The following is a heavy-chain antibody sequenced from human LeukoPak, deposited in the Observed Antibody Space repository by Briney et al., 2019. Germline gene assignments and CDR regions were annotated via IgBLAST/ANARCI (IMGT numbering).Heavy chain of an antibody. J-gene: IGHJ6*02. CDR2: INHNGNVN. CDR3: ARGGGLDV. CDR1: GLTFSSHW. Sequence: PGGSLRLSCAASGLTFSSHWMSWVRQAPGKGLEWVASINHNGNVNYYVDSVKGRFTISRDNAKNSLYLQMSNLRAEDTAVYFCARGGGLDVWGQGATVTVSS. D-gene: IGHD3-16*01. V-gene: IGHV3-7*03.